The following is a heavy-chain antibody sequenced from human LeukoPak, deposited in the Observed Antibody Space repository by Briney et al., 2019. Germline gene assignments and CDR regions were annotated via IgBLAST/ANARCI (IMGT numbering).Heavy chain of an antibody. J-gene: IGHJ3*02. CDR1: GGFLSYYY. D-gene: IGHD3-3*02. CDR2: INHNGST. Sequence: SEALSPNWAVYGGFLSYYYWSLIRPPPREGPGLVWVINHNGSTNYKPTLQDRVTKTVDTSKNQFSLKLSSGAAADTAVYFCAKGTLTFSDAFDIWGQGTMVTVSS. CDR3: AKGTLTFSDAFDI. V-gene: IGHV4-34*01.